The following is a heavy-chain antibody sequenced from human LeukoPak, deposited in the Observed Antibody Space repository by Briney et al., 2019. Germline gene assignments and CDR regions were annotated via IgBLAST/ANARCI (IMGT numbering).Heavy chain of an antibody. Sequence: PGGSLRLSCAASGITFSIYAMSWVRQAPGKGLEWVATIGGRDSNTYYADSVKGRFTISRDSSKNTLYLQMNSLRVEDMAIYYCAKDLRGTVTSGFWGQGTLVTVSS. V-gene: IGHV3-23*01. D-gene: IGHD4-17*01. CDR2: IGGRDSNT. J-gene: IGHJ4*02. CDR1: GITFSIYA. CDR3: AKDLRGTVTSGF.